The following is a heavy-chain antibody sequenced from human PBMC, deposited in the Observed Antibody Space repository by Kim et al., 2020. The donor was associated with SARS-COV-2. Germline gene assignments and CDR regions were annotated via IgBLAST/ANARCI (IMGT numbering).Heavy chain of an antibody. J-gene: IGHJ6*02. CDR3: ARSLGGWLRLYYYYYGMDV. CDR1: GDSVSSNSAA. CDR2: TYYRSKWYN. D-gene: IGHD5-12*01. Sequence: SQTLSLTCAISGDSVSSNSAAWNWIRQSPSRGLEWLGRTYYRSKWYNDYAVSVKSRITINPDTSKNQFSLQLNSVTPEDTAVYYCARSLGGWLRLYYYYYGMDVWGQGTTVTVSS. V-gene: IGHV6-1*01.